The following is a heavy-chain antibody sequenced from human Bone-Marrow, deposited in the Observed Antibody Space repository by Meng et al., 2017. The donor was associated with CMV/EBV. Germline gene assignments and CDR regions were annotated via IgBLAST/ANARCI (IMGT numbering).Heavy chain of an antibody. CDR3: AKAVAEDCSSTSCYDYGANPYGKHYYGLDV. J-gene: IGHJ6*02. CDR1: GFSFSTYT. CDR2: INSRSNFI. Sequence: GESLKISCGASGFSFSTYTMHWVRQAAGKGLEWISSINSRSNFIYYAESVEGRFTISRDNSKNTLYLHMNSLRAEDTAVYYCAKAVAEDCSSTSCYDYGANPYGKHYYGLDVWGQGTTVTVSS. D-gene: IGHD2-2*01. V-gene: IGHV3-21*04.